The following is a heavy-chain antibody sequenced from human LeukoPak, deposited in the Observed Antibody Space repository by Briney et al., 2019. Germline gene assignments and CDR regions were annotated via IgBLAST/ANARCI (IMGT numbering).Heavy chain of an antibody. D-gene: IGHD3-10*01. CDR3: ARVGTYGSGSYLSWLDY. Sequence: PSETLSLTCTVPGGSISRYYWCWIRQPPGKGLEWVGHIYYSGSTTYNPSLMSRVAIPVDTSKTKFYLLLSSVAGEATAVHYFARVGTYGSGSYLSWLDYWGQGTLVTVSS. J-gene: IGHJ4*02. CDR1: GGSISRYY. CDR2: IYYSGST. V-gene: IGHV4-59*01.